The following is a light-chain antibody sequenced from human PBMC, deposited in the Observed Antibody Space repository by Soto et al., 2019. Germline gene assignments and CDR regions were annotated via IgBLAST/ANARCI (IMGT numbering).Light chain of an antibody. V-gene: IGKV1-13*02. CDR1: QGISST. CDR3: QQFNSYPRT. CDR2: DVS. Sequence: AIQLTQSPSSLSASVGDRVTITCRASQGISSTLAWYQQKPGKGPKLLIYDVSSLESGVPSRFSGSGYGTDFTLTISSLQPEDFATYYCQQFNSYPRTFGPGTKVDIK. J-gene: IGKJ3*01.